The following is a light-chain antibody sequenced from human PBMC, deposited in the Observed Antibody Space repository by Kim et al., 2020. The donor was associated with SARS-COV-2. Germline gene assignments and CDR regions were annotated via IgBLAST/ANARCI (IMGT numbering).Light chain of an antibody. CDR1: QNIIND. CDR3: LQHNTYPFT. CDR2: GAS. J-gene: IGKJ5*01. V-gene: IGKV1-17*01. Sequence: ASVGASVPITCRASQNIINDLCWYQQSPGRAPKRLIYGASSLQSGVPSRFSGSGSGTELTLTISSLQPEDFATYFRLQHNTYPFTFGQGTRLEIK.